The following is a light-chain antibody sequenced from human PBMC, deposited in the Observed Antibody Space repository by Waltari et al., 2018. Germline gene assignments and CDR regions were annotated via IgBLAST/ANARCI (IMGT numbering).Light chain of an antibody. V-gene: IGLV3-19*01. J-gene: IGLJ2*01. CDR2: GKN. CDR1: YY. Sequence: YYASRYQQKPGQAPVLVIYGKNNRPSGIPDRFSGSSSGNTASLTITGAQAEDEADYYCNSRGKVFGGGTKLTVL. CDR3: NSRGKV.